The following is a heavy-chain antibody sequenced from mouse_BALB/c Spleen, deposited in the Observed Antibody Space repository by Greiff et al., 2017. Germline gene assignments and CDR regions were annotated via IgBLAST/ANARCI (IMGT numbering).Heavy chain of an antibody. D-gene: IGHD2-1*01. Sequence: QVQLQQSGAELVRPGTSVKVSCTASGYAFTNYLIEWVKQRPGQGLEWIGVINPGSGGTNYNEKFKGKATLTADKSSSTAYMQLSSLTSDDSAVYFCARGGYGNSWFAYWGQGTLVTVSA. CDR1: GYAFTNYL. J-gene: IGHJ3*01. CDR2: INPGSGGT. V-gene: IGHV1-54*03. CDR3: ARGGYGNSWFAY.